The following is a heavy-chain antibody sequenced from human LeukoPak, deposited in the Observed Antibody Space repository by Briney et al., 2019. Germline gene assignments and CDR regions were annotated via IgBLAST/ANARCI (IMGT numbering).Heavy chain of an antibody. CDR2: IYYSGNS. CDR3: ARRYRESNTVGDRDNCFGP. V-gene: IGHV4-59*08. CDR1: GGSISSYS. J-gene: IGHJ5*02. D-gene: IGHD4-17*01. Sequence: SETLSLTGTVSGGSISSYSWSWIRQPPGKGLEWIGRIYYSGNSNYNPSLKSRVTISVDTSKNQFSLILSSVTAADTAVYYCARRYRESNTVGDRDNCFGPWGQGTLVTVSS.